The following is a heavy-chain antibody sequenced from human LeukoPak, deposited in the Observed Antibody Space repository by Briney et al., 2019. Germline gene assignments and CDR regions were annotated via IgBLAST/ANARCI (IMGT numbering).Heavy chain of an antibody. Sequence: PGGSLRLSCAASGFTFSSYEMNWVRQAPGKGLEWVSYISSSGSTIYYADSAKGRFTISRDNAKNSLYLQMNSLRAEDTAVYYCARDLMDWNALGWYFDYWGQGTLVTVSS. J-gene: IGHJ4*02. CDR1: GFTFSSYE. V-gene: IGHV3-48*03. D-gene: IGHD1-1*01. CDR3: ARDLMDWNALGWYFDY. CDR2: ISSSGSTI.